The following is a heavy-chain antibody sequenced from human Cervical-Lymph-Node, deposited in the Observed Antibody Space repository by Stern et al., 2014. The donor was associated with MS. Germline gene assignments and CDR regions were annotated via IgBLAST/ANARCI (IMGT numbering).Heavy chain of an antibody. CDR2: VDPKGTSA. J-gene: IGHJ6*02. D-gene: IGHD3-3*01. CDR3: AREEVKLEWSGFFYYGMDV. CDR1: GFTFSTYH. Sequence: VQLLESGAEVKKPGASVKVSCKASGFTFSTYHMHWVRQAPGQGLEWVGVVDPKGTSATYAQKFQGRVAITRHTSTATVYMELSSLRFEDTAVYFCAREEVKLEWSGFFYYGMDVWGQGTSVTVS. V-gene: IGHV1-46*01.